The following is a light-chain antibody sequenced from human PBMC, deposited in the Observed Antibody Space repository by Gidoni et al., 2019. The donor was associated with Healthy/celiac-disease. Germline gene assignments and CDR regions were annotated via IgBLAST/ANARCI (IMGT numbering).Light chain of an antibody. CDR2: RNT. V-gene: IGLV1-47*01. CDR1: SSNIGSNY. Sequence: QSVLTQPPSASGTPGQRVTISCSGSSSNIGSNYVYWYHQLPGTAPNLLIYRNTQRPSGVPDRFSGSKSGTSASLAISGLRTEDEADYYCAAWDDSLSGWVFGGGTKLTVL. CDR3: AAWDDSLSGWV. J-gene: IGLJ3*02.